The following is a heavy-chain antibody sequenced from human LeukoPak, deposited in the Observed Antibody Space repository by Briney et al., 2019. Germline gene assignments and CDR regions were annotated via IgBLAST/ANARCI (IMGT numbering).Heavy chain of an antibody. V-gene: IGHV4-39*01. Sequence: SETLSLTCTVSGGSISSSSYYWGWIRQPPGKGLEWIGSIYYSGSTYYNPSLKSRVTISVDTSKNQSSLKLSSVTAADTAVYYCVGYSSGWFDYWGQGTLVTVSS. D-gene: IGHD6-19*01. CDR3: VGYSSGWFDY. CDR1: GGSISSSSYY. CDR2: IYYSGST. J-gene: IGHJ4*02.